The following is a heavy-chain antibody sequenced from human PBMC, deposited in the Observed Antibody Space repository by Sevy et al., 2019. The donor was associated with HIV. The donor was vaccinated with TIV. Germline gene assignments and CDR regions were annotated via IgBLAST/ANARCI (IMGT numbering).Heavy chain of an antibody. CDR1: GFTFTSYE. V-gene: IGHV3-48*03. CDR3: ARDLPPSATTVPHFDC. D-gene: IGHD4-17*01. J-gene: IGHJ4*02. Sequence: EGSLRLSCAASGFTFTSYEMNWVRQAPGKGLEWLSYISNSGTTIYYSDSVKGRFTISRDNARNSLYLQMSSLRAEDTAVYYCARDLPPSATTVPHFDCWGQGTLVTVSS. CDR2: ISNSGTTI.